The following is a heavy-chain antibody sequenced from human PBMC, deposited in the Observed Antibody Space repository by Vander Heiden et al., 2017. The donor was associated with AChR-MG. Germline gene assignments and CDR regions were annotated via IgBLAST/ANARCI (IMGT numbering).Heavy chain of an antibody. D-gene: IGHD3-16*01. CDR2: ISWNSGSI. Sequence: EVQLVESGGGLVQPGRSLRLSCAASGFTFDDYAMHWVRQAPGKGLEWVSGISWNSGSIGYADSVKGRFTISRDNAKNSLYLQMNSLRAEDTALYYCAKMGAVRYYYYGMDVWGQGTTVTVSS. J-gene: IGHJ6*02. CDR3: AKMGAVRYYYYGMDV. V-gene: IGHV3-9*01. CDR1: GFTFDDYA.